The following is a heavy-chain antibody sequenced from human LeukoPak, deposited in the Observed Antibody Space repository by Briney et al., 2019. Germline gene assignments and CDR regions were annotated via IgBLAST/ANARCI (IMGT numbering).Heavy chain of an antibody. V-gene: IGHV4-34*01. CDR2: IHHSGST. CDR1: GASFSDYY. J-gene: IGHJ5*02. Sequence: SETLSLTCAVSGASFSDYYWSWIRQPPGKGLESIGEIHHSGSTKYNPSLKSRVTISLDTSKNQVSLGLTSVTAADTAVYYCATASQLGSYNWFDPWGQGTLVTVSS. D-gene: IGHD1-1*01. CDR3: ATASQLGSYNWFDP.